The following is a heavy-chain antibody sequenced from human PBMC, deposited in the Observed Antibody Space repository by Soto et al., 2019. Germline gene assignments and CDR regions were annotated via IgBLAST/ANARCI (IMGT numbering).Heavy chain of an antibody. Sequence: ASVKVSCKASGYTFTGYYIHWVRQAPGQGLEWMGWINPNNGDTNYAQKFQGRVTMTRDTSTSTAYMELSSLRFDDTAMYYCARLRGKRGALVYWGQGTLVTVSS. V-gene: IGHV1-2*02. CDR2: INPNNGDT. J-gene: IGHJ4*02. CDR1: GYTFTGYY. CDR3: ARLRGKRGALVY. D-gene: IGHD3-10*01.